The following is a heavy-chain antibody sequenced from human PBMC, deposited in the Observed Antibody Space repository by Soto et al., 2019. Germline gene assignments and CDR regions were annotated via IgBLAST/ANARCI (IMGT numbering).Heavy chain of an antibody. D-gene: IGHD3-22*01. V-gene: IGHV4-30-4*01. CDR2: IYYSRST. J-gene: IGHJ4*02. Sequence: PSETLSLTCTVSGGSISSGDYYWSWIRQPPGKGLEWIGYIYYSRSTYYNPSLKSRVTISVDTSKNQFSLKLSSVTAADTAVYYCASERGGYYDSSGYLDYWGQGTLVTVSS. CDR1: GGSISSGDYY. CDR3: ASERGGYYDSSGYLDY.